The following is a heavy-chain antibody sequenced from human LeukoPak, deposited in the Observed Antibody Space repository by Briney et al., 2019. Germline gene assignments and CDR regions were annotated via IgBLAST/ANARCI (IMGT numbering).Heavy chain of an antibody. V-gene: IGHV1-2*02. Sequence: ASVKVSCKASGYTFTDYYIHWVRQAPGQGLEWMGWINPKIGGTNYAQKFRGRVTMTRDTSISTAYMELSSLRSDDTAVFYCTILNSDRVWGQGTLVTVSS. CDR2: INPKIGGT. CDR1: GYTFTDYY. J-gene: IGHJ4*02. CDR3: TILNSDRV. D-gene: IGHD1-1*01.